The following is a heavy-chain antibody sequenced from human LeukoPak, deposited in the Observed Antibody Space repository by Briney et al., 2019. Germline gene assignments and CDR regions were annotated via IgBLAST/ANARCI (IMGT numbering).Heavy chain of an antibody. Sequence: GGTLRLSCAASGFTFSSYGMSWVRQAPGKGLEWVSAISGSGGSTYYADSVKGRFTISRDNSKNTLYLQMNSLRAEDTAVYYCARGVVPAAMSGWFDPWGQGTLVTVSS. CDR1: GFTFSSYG. J-gene: IGHJ5*02. CDR2: ISGSGGST. D-gene: IGHD2-2*01. V-gene: IGHV3-23*01. CDR3: ARGVVPAAMSGWFDP.